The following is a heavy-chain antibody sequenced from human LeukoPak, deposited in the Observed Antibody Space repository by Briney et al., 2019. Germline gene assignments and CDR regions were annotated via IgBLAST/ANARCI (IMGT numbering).Heavy chain of an antibody. V-gene: IGHV4-39*01. CDR3: ARQRYSGSYPD. J-gene: IGHJ4*02. Sequence: PSETLSLTCSVSGVSISSSADYWGWIRQPPGKGLEWIANIYYSGTTYYNPSLRSRVTISVDTSENQFSLRLTSVTAADTAVYYCARQRYSGSYPDWGQGTLVTVSS. CDR2: IYYSGTT. CDR1: GVSISSSADY. D-gene: IGHD1-26*01.